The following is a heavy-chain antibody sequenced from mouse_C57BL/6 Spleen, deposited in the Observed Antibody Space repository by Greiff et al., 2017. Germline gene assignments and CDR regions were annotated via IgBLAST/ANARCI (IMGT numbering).Heavy chain of an antibody. CDR3: ARGYGSLDY. CDR2: INPNNGGT. Sequence: EFQLQQSGPELVKPGASVKISCKASGYTFTDYYMNWVKQSHGKSLEWIGDINPNNGGTSYNQKFKGKATLTVDKSSSTAYMELRSLTSEDSAVYYCARGYGSLDYWGQGTTLTVSS. J-gene: IGHJ2*01. CDR1: GYTFTDYY. V-gene: IGHV1-26*01. D-gene: IGHD1-1*01.